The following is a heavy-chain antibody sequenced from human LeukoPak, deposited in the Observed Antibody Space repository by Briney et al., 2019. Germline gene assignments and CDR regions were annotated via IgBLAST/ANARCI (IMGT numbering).Heavy chain of an antibody. CDR1: GFTFSDYY. D-gene: IGHD2/OR15-2a*01. Sequence: GGSLRLSCAASGFTFSDYYMTWIRQAPGKGLEWLAFISGSGDSLYYADSVEGRFTISRDNAKGSLYLQMNDLRAEDTAAYYCAREVVIVPDYYYYGLDVWGQGTTVTVSS. CDR2: ISGSGDSL. J-gene: IGHJ6*02. CDR3: AREVVIVPDYYYYGLDV. V-gene: IGHV3-11*01.